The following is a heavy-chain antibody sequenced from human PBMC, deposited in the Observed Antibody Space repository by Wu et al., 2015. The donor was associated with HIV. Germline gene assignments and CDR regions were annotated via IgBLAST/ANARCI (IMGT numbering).Heavy chain of an antibody. Sequence: QVQLVQSGAEVKKPGASVKVSCKASGYTFTGYYMHWVRQAPGQGLEWMGWINPNSGGTNYAQKFQGRVTMTRDTSISTAYMELSRLRSDDTAVYYCARVAGYEPYYYYMDVWGERDHGHRLL. CDR2: INPNSGGT. CDR1: GYTFTGYY. D-gene: IGHD5-18*01. CDR3: ARVAGYEPYYYYMDV. V-gene: IGHV1-2*02. J-gene: IGHJ6*03.